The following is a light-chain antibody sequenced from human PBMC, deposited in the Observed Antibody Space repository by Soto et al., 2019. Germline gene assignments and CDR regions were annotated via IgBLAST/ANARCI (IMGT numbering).Light chain of an antibody. J-gene: IGKJ5*01. CDR1: QDISTW. Sequence: DIQMTQSPSSVSASVGDRVTITCRASQDISTWLAWYQQKPGKAPKFVIFAASTLQSGVPSRFSCSGSGTDFTLTISSLQPEDFATYYCQQANSFPITFGQGTRLEIK. CDR3: QQANSFPIT. V-gene: IGKV1-12*01. CDR2: AAS.